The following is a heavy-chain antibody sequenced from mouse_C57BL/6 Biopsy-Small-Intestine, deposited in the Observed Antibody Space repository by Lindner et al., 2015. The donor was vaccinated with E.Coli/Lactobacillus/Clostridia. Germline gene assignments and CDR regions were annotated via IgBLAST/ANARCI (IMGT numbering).Heavy chain of an antibody. Sequence: VQLQESGPGLAKPSQTLSLTCSVTGYSITSDYWNWIREFPGSKLEYMGYISYSGNTYYNPSLPSRISITRDTSKNQYYLQLNSVTTEDTATYYCARWDTTVLDAMDYWGQGTSVTVSS. D-gene: IGHD1-1*01. V-gene: IGHV3-8*01. CDR3: ARWDTTVLDAMDY. CDR2: ISYSGNT. J-gene: IGHJ4*01. CDR1: GYSITSDY.